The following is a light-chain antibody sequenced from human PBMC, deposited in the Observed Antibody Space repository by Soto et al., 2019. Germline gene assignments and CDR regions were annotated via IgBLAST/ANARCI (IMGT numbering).Light chain of an antibody. CDR3: QQRSNWPPT. J-gene: IGKJ4*01. CDR2: DAF. Sequence: EVVMTQSPATLSVSPGERATLSCRASQSVGSKLAWYQQKPGQAPRLLIFDAFTRATGIPARFSGSGSGTEFTLFISSLQSEDFAVYYCQQRSNWPPTFGGGTKVEIK. V-gene: IGKV3-15*01. CDR1: QSVGSK.